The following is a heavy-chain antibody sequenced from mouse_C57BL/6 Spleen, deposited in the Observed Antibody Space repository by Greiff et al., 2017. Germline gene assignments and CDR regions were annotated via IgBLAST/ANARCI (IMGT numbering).Heavy chain of an antibody. Sequence: QVQLKQPGAELVRPGTSVKLSCKASGYTFTSYWMHWVKQRPGQGLEWIGVIDPSDSYTNYNQKFKGKATLTVDTSSSTAYMQLSSLTSEDSAVYYCAREELGRNYWGQGTTLTVSS. CDR2: IDPSDSYT. V-gene: IGHV1-59*01. D-gene: IGHD4-1*01. J-gene: IGHJ2*01. CDR1: GYTFTSYW. CDR3: AREELGRNY.